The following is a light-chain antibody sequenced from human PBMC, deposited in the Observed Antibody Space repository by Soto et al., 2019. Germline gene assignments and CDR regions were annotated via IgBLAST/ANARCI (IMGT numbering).Light chain of an antibody. CDR1: QSISSW. V-gene: IGKV1-5*01. CDR2: DAS. Sequence: DIQMTQSPSTLSASVGDRVTITCRASQSISSWLAWYQQKPGKAPKLLNYDASSLESGVPSRFSGSGSGTEFTLTISSLQSDDFATYYCQQYNGYSWTFGQGTEVEIK. CDR3: QQYNGYSWT. J-gene: IGKJ1*01.